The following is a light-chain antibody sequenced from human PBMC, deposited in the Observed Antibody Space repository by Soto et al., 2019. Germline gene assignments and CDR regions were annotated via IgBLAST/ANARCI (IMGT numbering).Light chain of an antibody. V-gene: IGKV3-20*01. CDR3: QQYSSSPLT. J-gene: IGKJ4*01. Sequence: EIVLTQSPATLSVSPGERATLSCRAGQSVSSNLAWYHQRPGQAPRLLIYGAFRRATGIPDRFSGSGSGTDFTLTISRLEPEDFGVYYCQQYSSSPLTFGGGTKVDI. CDR1: QSVSSN. CDR2: GAF.